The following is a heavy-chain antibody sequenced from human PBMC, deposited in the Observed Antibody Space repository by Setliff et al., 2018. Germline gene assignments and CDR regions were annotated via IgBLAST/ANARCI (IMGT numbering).Heavy chain of an antibody. CDR2: INHSGST. CDR3: ARAAAAAGN. J-gene: IGHJ4*02. V-gene: IGHV4-34*01. D-gene: IGHD6-13*01. Sequence: PSETLSLTCAVYGGSFSGYYWSWIRQPPGKGLEWIGEINHSGSTNYNPSLKSRVTISVDTSKNQFSLKVSSVTAADTAVYYCARAAAAAGNWGQGTLVTVSS. CDR1: GGSFSGYY.